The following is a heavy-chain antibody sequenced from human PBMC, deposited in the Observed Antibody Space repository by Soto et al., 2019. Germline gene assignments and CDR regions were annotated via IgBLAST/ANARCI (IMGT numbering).Heavy chain of an antibody. D-gene: IGHD6-13*01. CDR2: IYHSGST. J-gene: IGHJ6*03. CDR3: ARGTQLVEGSYYYYYMDV. V-gene: IGHV4-4*02. Sequence: SETLSLTCAVSSGSISSSNWWSWVRQPPGKGLEWIGEIYHSGSTNYNPSLKSRVTISVDKSKNQFSLKLSSVTAADTAVYYCARGTQLVEGSYYYYYMDVWGKGTTVTVSS. CDR1: SGSISSSNW.